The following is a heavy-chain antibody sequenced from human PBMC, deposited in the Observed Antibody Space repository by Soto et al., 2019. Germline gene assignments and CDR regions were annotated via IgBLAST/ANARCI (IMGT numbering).Heavy chain of an antibody. D-gene: IGHD6-13*01. CDR2: ISYDGSNK. J-gene: IGHJ4*02. V-gene: IGHV3-30-3*01. CDR1: GLHFSSYA. Sequence: GGSLRLSCAASGLHFSSYAMHWVRQAPGKGLEWVAVISYDGSNKYYADSVKGRFTISRDNSKNTLYLQMNSLRAEDTAVYYCAREASKSAALDYWGQGNLVTVSS. CDR3: AREASKSAALDY.